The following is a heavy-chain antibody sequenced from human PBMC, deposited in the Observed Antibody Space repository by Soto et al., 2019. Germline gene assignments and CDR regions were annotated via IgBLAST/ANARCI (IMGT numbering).Heavy chain of an antibody. D-gene: IGHD3-10*01. CDR2: ISSSSSYT. Sequence: GGSLRLSCAASGFTFSDYYMSCIRHAAGKGLEWVSYISSSSSYTNYADSVKGRFTISRDNAKNSLYLQMNSLRAEDTAVYYCAGGRVLLWFGELPRGQGTLVTVSS. CDR1: GFTFSDYY. V-gene: IGHV3-11*06. CDR3: AGGRVLLWFGELP. J-gene: IGHJ5*02.